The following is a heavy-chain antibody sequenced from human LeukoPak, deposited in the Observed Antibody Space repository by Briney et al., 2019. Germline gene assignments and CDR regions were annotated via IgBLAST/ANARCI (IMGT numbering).Heavy chain of an antibody. CDR2: ISSSISTI. CDR1: GFTFSSYS. CDR3: ARVTTAAGDY. J-gene: IGHJ4*02. D-gene: IGHD6-13*01. V-gene: IGHV3-48*02. Sequence: GGSLRLSCAASGFTFSSYSMNWVRQAPGKGLEWVSYISSSISTIYYADSVKGRFTISRDNARNSLYLQMNSLRDEDTAVYYSARVTTAAGDYWGQGTLVTVSS.